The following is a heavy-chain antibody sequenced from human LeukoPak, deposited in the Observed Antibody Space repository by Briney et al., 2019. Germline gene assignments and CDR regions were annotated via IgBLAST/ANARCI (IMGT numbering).Heavy chain of an antibody. D-gene: IGHD6-19*01. CDR2: IYYSGST. Sequence: SETLSLTCTVSGGSISSSSYYWGWIRQPPGKGLEWIGSIYYSGSTYYNPSFKSRVTISVDTSKNQFSLKLSSVTAADTAVYYCARRGSGWYEGDYWGQGTLVTVSS. V-gene: IGHV4-39*01. J-gene: IGHJ4*02. CDR1: GGSISSSSYY. CDR3: ARRGSGWYEGDY.